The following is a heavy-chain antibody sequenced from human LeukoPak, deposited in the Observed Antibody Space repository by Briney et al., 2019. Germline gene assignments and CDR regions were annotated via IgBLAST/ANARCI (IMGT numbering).Heavy chain of an antibody. Sequence: GASLKISYKASGSRFTSNWIGWVRPMPGKGLEWMGIIYPGDSDTSYSPSYQGQVTISADKSISTAYLQWSSLKAADTAMYYCARHLKYSSGGHHFDYWGQGTLVTVSS. D-gene: IGHD6-19*01. J-gene: IGHJ4*02. CDR3: ARHLKYSSGGHHFDY. CDR1: GSRFTSNW. CDR2: IYPGDSDT. V-gene: IGHV5-51*01.